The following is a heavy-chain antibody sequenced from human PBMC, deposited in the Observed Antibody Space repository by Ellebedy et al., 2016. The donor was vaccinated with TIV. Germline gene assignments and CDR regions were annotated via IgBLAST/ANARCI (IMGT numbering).Heavy chain of an antibody. Sequence: PGGSLRLSCAASGFTFSSYSMNWVRQAPGKGLEWVSYIGSSSSTIYYADSVKGRFTISRDNAKNSLYLHMDSLRAEDTAVYYCARDLCWGKCSGGNHLIDFWGQGTLVTVSS. D-gene: IGHD2-15*01. CDR3: ARDLCWGKCSGGNHLIDF. CDR1: GFTFSSYS. CDR2: IGSSSSTI. J-gene: IGHJ4*02. V-gene: IGHV3-48*01.